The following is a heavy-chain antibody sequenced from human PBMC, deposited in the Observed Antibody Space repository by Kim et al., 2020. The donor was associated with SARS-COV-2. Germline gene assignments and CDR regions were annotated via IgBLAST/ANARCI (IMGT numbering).Heavy chain of an antibody. J-gene: IGHJ4*02. CDR2: T. Sequence: TNYAQKLQGRVTMTTDTSTSTAYMELRSLRSDDTAVYYCARGLRSSGSDYWGQGTLVTVSS. CDR3: ARGLRSSGSDY. V-gene: IGHV1-18*01. D-gene: IGHD6-13*01.